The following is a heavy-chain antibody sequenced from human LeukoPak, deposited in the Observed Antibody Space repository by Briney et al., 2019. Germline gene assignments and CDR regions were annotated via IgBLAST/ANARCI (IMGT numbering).Heavy chain of an antibody. CDR1: GYTFTGYY. V-gene: IGHV1-46*01. D-gene: IGHD1-26*01. J-gene: IGHJ6*03. CDR3: AREGLRVGETHYHYYMDV. CDR2: INPSGGSS. Sequence: ASVKVSCKASGYTFTGYYIHWVRQAPGQGLEWMGIINPSGGSSKDAQKFQGRVTMTRDTSTSTVSMELGSLRSEDTAIYYCAREGLRVGETHYHYYMDVWGKGTMVTISS.